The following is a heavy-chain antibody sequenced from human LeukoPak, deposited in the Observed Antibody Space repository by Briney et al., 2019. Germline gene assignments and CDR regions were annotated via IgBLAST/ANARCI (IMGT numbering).Heavy chain of an antibody. CDR3: ARGYSSGWTLRY. CDR2: IYASGST. Sequence: SSETLSLTCTVSGGSISSYYWSWIRQPAGKGLEWIGRIYASGSTNYNPSLKSRVTISVDTSKNQFSLKLSSVTAADTAVYYCARGYSSGWTLRYWGQGTLVTVSS. V-gene: IGHV4-4*07. CDR1: GGSISSYY. D-gene: IGHD6-19*01. J-gene: IGHJ4*02.